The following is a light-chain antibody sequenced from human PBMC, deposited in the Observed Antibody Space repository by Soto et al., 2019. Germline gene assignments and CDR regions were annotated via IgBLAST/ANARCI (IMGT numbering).Light chain of an antibody. J-gene: IGLJ3*02. V-gene: IGLV4-69*01. Sequence: QSVLTQSPSASASLGASVKLTCTLSSGHSSYAIAWHQQQPEKGPRYLMKLNSDGSHSKGDGIPDRFSGSSSGAERYLTISSLQSEDEAEYYCQTWGTGALWVFGGGTKVTVL. CDR3: QTWGTGALWV. CDR1: SGHSSYA. CDR2: LNSDGSH.